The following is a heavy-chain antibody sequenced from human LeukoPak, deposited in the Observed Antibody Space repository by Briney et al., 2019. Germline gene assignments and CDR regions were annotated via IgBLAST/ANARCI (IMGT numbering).Heavy chain of an antibody. Sequence: GGCLRPSCAASGFTFSSYNMNSVRQAPGKGLEWVSVIYSGGSTDYADSVKGRFTISRDNSENTLHLQMNSLRAEDTAVYYCARIPKTTYFDYWGQGTLVTVSS. D-gene: IGHD4-11*01. J-gene: IGHJ4*02. V-gene: IGHV3-53*01. CDR3: ARIPKTTYFDY. CDR1: GFTFSSYN. CDR2: IYSGGST.